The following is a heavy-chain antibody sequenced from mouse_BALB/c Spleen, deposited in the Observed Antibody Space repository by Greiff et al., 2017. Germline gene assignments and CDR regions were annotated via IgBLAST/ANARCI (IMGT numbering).Heavy chain of an antibody. CDR3: ARGAVYYDYDASY. CDR2: ISSGSSTI. V-gene: IGHV5-17*02. Sequence: DVKLVESGGGLVQPGGSRKLSCAASGFTFSSFGMHWVRQAPEKGLEWVAYISSGSSTIYYADTVKGRFTISRDNPKNTLFLQMTSLRSEDTAMYYCARGAVYYDYDASYWGQGTLVTVSA. J-gene: IGHJ3*01. D-gene: IGHD2-4*01. CDR1: GFTFSSFG.